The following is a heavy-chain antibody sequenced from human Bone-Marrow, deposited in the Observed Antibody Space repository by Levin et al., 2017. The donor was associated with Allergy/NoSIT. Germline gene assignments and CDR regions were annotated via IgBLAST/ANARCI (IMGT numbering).Heavy chain of an antibody. CDR1: GYSIENGYY. Sequence: SETLSLTCAVSGYSIENGYYWGWIRQAPQRGLEWIGNVFHTGITHYTSSLKSRVPISMDTSNKQFSLILTSLTAADTAVYYCARGVDETGCCTSTRCSTTYRDLWGQGTLVTVSS. CDR2: VFHTGIT. V-gene: IGHV4-38-2*01. J-gene: IGHJ4*02. CDR3: ARGVDETGCCTSTRCSTTYRDL. D-gene: IGHD2-2*01.